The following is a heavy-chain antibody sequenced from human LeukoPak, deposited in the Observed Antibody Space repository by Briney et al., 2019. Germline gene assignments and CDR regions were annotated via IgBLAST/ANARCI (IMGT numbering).Heavy chain of an antibody. CDR3: ACTSLDTHY. V-gene: IGHV3-33*01. CDR2: ICYDGSNK. J-gene: IGHJ4*02. Sequence: PGRSLRLSCAASGFTFSSYAMHWVRQAPGKGLEWVAVICYDGSNKYYADSVKGRFTISRDNSKNPLYLQMNSLRAEDTDVYYCACTSLDTHYWGQGTLVTVSS. CDR1: GFTFSSYA. D-gene: IGHD5-18*01.